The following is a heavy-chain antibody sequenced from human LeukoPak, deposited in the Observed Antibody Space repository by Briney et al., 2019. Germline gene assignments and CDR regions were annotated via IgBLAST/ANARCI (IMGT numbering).Heavy chain of an antibody. V-gene: IGHV1-46*01. Sequence: AASVKVSCTASGYTFTSYYMHWVRQAPGQGLEWMGIINPSGGSTSYAQKFQGRVTMTRDMSTSTVYMELSSLRSEDTAVYYCAREGVAARPFDYWGQGTLVTVSS. CDR1: GYTFTSYY. CDR3: AREGVAARPFDY. D-gene: IGHD6-6*01. CDR2: INPSGGST. J-gene: IGHJ4*02.